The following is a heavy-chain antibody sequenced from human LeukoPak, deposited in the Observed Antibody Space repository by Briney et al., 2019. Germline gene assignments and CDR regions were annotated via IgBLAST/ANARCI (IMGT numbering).Heavy chain of an antibody. D-gene: IGHD5-24*01. CDR3: ARTRDGYNYDAFDI. Sequence: PGGSLRLSCAASEFTFSSYAMNWVRQAPGKGLEWVSSISTSSTYIYSADSVKGRFTISRDNAKNSPYLQMNSLRAEDTAVYYCARTRDGYNYDAFDIWGQGTMVTVSS. CDR2: ISTSSTYI. J-gene: IGHJ3*02. CDR1: EFTFSSYA. V-gene: IGHV3-21*01.